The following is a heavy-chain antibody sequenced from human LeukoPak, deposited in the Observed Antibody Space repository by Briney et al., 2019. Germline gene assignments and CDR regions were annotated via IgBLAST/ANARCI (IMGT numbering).Heavy chain of an antibody. V-gene: IGHV4-4*07. CDR3: ARSAFLVTAPGLYYFDY. J-gene: IGHJ4*02. Sequence: PSETLSLTRTVSGGSISSYYWSWIRQPAGKGLEWIGHIYNSGSTNYNPSLKGRVTMSVATSKNQFSLHLSSVTAADTAVYYCARSAFLVTAPGLYYFDYWGQGTLVAVSS. CDR2: IYNSGST. CDR1: GGSISSYY. D-gene: IGHD6-13*01.